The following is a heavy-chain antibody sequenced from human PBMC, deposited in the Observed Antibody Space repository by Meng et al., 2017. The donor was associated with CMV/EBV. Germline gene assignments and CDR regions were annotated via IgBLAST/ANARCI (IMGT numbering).Heavy chain of an antibody. D-gene: IGHD3-3*01. CDR2: ISYDGSNK. CDR3: ARFPYYDFWSGYYTRVGGPPNSIDY. Sequence: GGSLRLSCAASGFTFSSYAMHWVRQAPGKGLEWVAVISYDGSNKYYADSVKGRFTISRDNSKNTLYLQMNSLRAEDTAVYYCARFPYYDFWSGYYTRVGGPPNSIDYWGQGTLVTVSS. CDR1: GFTFSSYA. J-gene: IGHJ4*02. V-gene: IGHV3-30-3*01.